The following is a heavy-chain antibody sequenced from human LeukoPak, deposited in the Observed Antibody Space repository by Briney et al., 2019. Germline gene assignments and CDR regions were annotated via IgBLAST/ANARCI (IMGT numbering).Heavy chain of an antibody. J-gene: IGHJ4*02. Sequence: ASVKVSCKVSGYTLTELSMHWVRQAPGKGLEWMGSFDPENGETLYAQEFQGRVTLTEDTSADTAYMELISLRSADTAVYYCTRSAVVLPYYFDYWGQGTLVTVSS. CDR1: GYTLTELS. CDR3: TRSAVVLPYYFDY. V-gene: IGHV1-24*01. CDR2: FDPENGET. D-gene: IGHD3-22*01.